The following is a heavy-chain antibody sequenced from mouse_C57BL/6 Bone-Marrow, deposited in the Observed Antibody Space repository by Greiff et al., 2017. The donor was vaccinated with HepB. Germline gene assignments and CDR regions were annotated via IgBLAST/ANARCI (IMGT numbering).Heavy chain of an antibody. J-gene: IGHJ1*03. D-gene: IGHD1-1*01. CDR3: ARQNYYGIYWYFDV. V-gene: IGHV5-9*01. CDR2: ISGGGGNT. Sequence: EVKLVESGGGLVKPGGSLKLSCAASGFTFSSYTMSWVRQTPEKRLEWVATISGGGGNTYYPDSVKGRFTISRDNAKNTLYLQMSSLRSEDTALYYCARQNYYGIYWYFDVWGTGTTVTVSS. CDR1: GFTFSSYT.